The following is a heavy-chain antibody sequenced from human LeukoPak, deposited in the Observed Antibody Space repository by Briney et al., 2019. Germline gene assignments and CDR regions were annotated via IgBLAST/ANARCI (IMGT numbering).Heavy chain of an antibody. CDR2: INPNSGGT. J-gene: IGHJ4*02. Sequence: ASVKVSCKASGYTFTGYYMHWVRQAPGQGLEWMGWINPNSGGTNYAQKFQGRVTMTRDTSISTAYMELSRLRSDDTAVYYCARDSGKYSSSWQWLVLDYWGQGTLVTVSS. CDR1: GYTFTGYY. D-gene: IGHD6-13*01. V-gene: IGHV1-2*02. CDR3: ARDSGKYSSSWQWLVLDY.